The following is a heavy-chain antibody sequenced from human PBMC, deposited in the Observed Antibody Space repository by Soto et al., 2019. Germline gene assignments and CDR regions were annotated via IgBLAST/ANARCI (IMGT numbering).Heavy chain of an antibody. Sequence: GGSLRLSCAASGVTCISYAMSWVRQAPGKGLEWVSAISGSGGSTYYADSVKGRFTISRDNSKNTLYLQMNSLRAEDTAVYYCAKDRRIAVAGTLDYWGQGTLVTVSS. CDR3: AKDRRIAVAGTLDY. CDR1: GVTCISYA. CDR2: ISGSGGST. D-gene: IGHD6-19*01. J-gene: IGHJ4*02. V-gene: IGHV3-23*01.